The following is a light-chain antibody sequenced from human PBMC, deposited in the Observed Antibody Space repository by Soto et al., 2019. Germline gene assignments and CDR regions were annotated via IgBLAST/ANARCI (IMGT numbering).Light chain of an antibody. CDR2: DNN. CDR3: GTWDSSLSAVL. Sequence: QSVLTQPPSVSAAPGQKVTISCSGSSSNIGNNYVSWYQHLPGTAPKLLIYDNNQRPSGIPDRFSGSKSGTSATLGITGLQTGDDADYYCGTWDSSLSAVLFGGGTKVTVL. CDR1: SSNIGNNY. J-gene: IGLJ2*01. V-gene: IGLV1-51*01.